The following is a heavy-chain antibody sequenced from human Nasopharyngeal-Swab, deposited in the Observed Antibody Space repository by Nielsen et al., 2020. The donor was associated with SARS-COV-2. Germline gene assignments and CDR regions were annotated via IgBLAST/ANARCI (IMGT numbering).Heavy chain of an antibody. J-gene: IGHJ6*02. CDR3: ARVHCSSTSCYRYYGMDV. Sequence: GSLRLSCTVSGGSISSSSYYWGWICQPPGKGLEWIGSIYYSGSTYYNPSLKSRVTISVDTSKNQFSLKLSSVTAADTAVYYCARVHCSSTSCYRYYGMDVWGQGTTVTVSS. CDR2: IYYSGST. D-gene: IGHD2-2*01. V-gene: IGHV4-39*07. CDR1: GGSISSSSYY.